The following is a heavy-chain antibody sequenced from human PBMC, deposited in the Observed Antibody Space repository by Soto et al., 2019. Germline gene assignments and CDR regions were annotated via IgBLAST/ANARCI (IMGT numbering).Heavy chain of an antibody. CDR3: AKEYANSHWYFDY. CDR2: INGDGSTK. D-gene: IGHD4-4*01. V-gene: IGHV3-74*01. J-gene: IGHJ4*02. CDR1: GFASSSYY. Sequence: PGGSLRLSCGASGFASSSYYMHWVRQAPGKGLVWVARINGDGSTKNYGDSVEGRFSISRDTSKNTVSLQMNSLRVEDTAIYYCAKEYANSHWYFDYWGQGTLVTVSS.